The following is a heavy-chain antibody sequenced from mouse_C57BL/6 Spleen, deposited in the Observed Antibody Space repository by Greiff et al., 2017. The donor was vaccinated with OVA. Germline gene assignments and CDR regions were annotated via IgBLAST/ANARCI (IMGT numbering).Heavy chain of an antibody. CDR2: IDPSDSET. CDR3: ARGDDYDEEFAY. Sequence: VQLQQSGAELVRPGSSVKPSCKASGYTFTSYWMHWVKQRPIQGLEWIGNIDPSDSETHYNQKFKDKATLTVDKSSSTAYMQLSSLTSEDSAVYYCARGDDYDEEFAYWGQGTLVTVSA. D-gene: IGHD2-4*01. J-gene: IGHJ3*01. V-gene: IGHV1-52*01. CDR1: GYTFTSYW.